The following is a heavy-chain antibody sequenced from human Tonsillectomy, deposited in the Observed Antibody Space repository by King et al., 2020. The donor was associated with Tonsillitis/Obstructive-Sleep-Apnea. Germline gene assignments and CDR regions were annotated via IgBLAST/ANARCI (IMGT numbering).Heavy chain of an antibody. V-gene: IGHV4-59*01. CDR2: IYYSGST. Sequence: VQLQESGPGLVKPSETLSLTCTVSGGSISSYYSSWIRQPPGKGLEWIGYIYYSGSTNYNPSLKSRVTISVDTSKNQFSLKLSSVTAADTAVYYCATSPGGYGDYVDWYFDLWGRGTLVTVSS. CDR1: GGSISSYY. D-gene: IGHD4-17*01. J-gene: IGHJ2*01. CDR3: ATSPGGYGDYVDWYFDL.